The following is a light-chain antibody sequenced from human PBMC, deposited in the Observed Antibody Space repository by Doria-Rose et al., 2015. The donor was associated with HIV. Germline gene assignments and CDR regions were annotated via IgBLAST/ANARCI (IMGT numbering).Light chain of an antibody. V-gene: IGKV3-20*01. CDR3: HQYGTSWT. CDR2: DGS. Sequence: TQSPGTLSLSPGERATLSCRASQSFSSTYLAWYQQKPGQAPSLLIYDGSTRATGIPARCSASGSGTDFTLTINRLEPEDFALYYCHQYGTSWTFGQGTKVEI. J-gene: IGKJ1*01. CDR1: QSFSSTY.